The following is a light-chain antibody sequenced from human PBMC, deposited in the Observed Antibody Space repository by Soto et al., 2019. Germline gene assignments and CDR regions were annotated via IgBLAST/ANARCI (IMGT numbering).Light chain of an antibody. V-gene: IGLV1-40*01. CDR1: NSNLGAGYD. CDR2: GNR. Sequence: QSVLTQPPSVSGAPGQRVTISCTGDNSNLGAGYDVHWYQQLPGAAPKLVIFGNRNRPSGVPERFSGSKSGTSASLAIIGLQAEDEADYYCQAYDYSLTAFVFGGGTKLTVL. CDR3: QAYDYSLTAFV. J-gene: IGLJ3*02.